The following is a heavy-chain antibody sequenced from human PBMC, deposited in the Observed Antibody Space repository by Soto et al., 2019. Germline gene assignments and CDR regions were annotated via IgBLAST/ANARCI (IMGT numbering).Heavy chain of an antibody. CDR3: ARSQGSSTSLEIYYYYYYGMDV. Sequence: QVQLVQSGAEVKKPGSSVKVSCKASGGTFSSYAISWVRQAPGQGLEWMGGIIPISGTANYAQKFQGRVTITPEEPTSTAYMELSSLRSEDTAVYYCARSQGSSTSLEIYYYYYYGMDVWGQGTTVTVSS. CDR1: GGTFSSYA. D-gene: IGHD2-2*01. CDR2: IIPISGTA. J-gene: IGHJ6*02. V-gene: IGHV1-69*01.